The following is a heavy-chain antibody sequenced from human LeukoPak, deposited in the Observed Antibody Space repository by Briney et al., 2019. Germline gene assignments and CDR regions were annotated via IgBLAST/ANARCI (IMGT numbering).Heavy chain of an antibody. V-gene: IGHV3-74*01. CDR2: ITGDGSST. D-gene: IGHD3-22*01. Sequence: GGSLRLSCAASGFTFSAYWMHWVRQAPGKGLVCVSHITGDGSSTSYADSVKGRFTISRDNAKETLYLQMNSLRAEDTAVYYCARISYDSSGHYDYWGQGTLVTVSS. CDR1: GFTFSAYW. J-gene: IGHJ4*02. CDR3: ARISYDSSGHYDY.